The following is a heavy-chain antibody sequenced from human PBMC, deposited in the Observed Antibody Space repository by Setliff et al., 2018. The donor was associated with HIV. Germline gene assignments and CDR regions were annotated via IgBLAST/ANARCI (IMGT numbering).Heavy chain of an antibody. D-gene: IGHD2-2*01. J-gene: IGHJ6*03. Sequence: GASVKVSCKSSGGTFNSYAIIWVRQAPGQGLEWMGGIIPAFGTTNYAQKFQGRVTITADESTGTAYMELSSLKSEDTAIYYCAREYKEIVVVPATMGPGAVGYYYYYMDVWGKGSTVTVSS. CDR3: AREYKEIVVVPATMGPGAVGYYYYYMDV. V-gene: IGHV1-69*13. CDR2: IIPAFGTT. CDR1: GGTFNSYA.